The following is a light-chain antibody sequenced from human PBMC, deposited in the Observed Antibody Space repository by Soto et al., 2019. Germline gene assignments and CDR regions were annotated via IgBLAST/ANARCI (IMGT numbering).Light chain of an antibody. J-gene: IGLJ1*01. CDR3: ALFMGSGISV. CDR1: SGSVSTSSY. Sequence: QTVVTQEPSFSMSPGGTVTLTCALSSGSVSTSSYPSWCQQTPGQAPRTLIYNTNTRSSGVPDRFSGSILGNKAALTITGAQADDESDYYCALFMGSGISVCGTGTKLTVL. CDR2: NTN. V-gene: IGLV8-61*01.